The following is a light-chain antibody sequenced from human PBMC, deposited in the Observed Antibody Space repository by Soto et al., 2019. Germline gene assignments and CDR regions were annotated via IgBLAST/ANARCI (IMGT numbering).Light chain of an antibody. Sequence: SYELTQPPSVSVAPGKTARITCGGNNIGSKSVHWYQQKPGQAPVLVIYYDSDRPSGIPERFSGSNSGNTATLTISRVEAGDEADYYCQEWDSSSDQVVFGGGTQLTVL. CDR1: NIGSKS. CDR2: YDS. J-gene: IGLJ2*01. V-gene: IGLV3-21*04. CDR3: QEWDSSSDQVV.